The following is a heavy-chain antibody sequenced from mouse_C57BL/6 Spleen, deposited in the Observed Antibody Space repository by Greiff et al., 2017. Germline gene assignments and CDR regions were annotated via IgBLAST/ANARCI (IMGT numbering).Heavy chain of an antibody. V-gene: IGHV1-7*01. D-gene: IGHD1-1*01. J-gene: IGHJ2*01. Sequence: VQLQESGAELAKPGASVTLSCKASGYTFTSYWMHWVKQRPGQGLEWIGYINPSSGYTKYNQKFKDKATLTADKSSSTAYMQLSSLTYEDSAVYYSASTTEVVYYFDYWGQGTTLTVSS. CDR2: INPSSGYT. CDR1: GYTFTSYW. CDR3: ASTTEVVYYFDY.